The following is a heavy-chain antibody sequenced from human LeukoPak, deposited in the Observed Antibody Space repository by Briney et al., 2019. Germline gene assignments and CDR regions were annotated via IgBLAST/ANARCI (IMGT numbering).Heavy chain of an antibody. J-gene: IGHJ4*02. D-gene: IGHD2-15*01. Sequence: ASVKVSCKASGYTFTGYYMHWVRQAPGQGLEWMGWINPNSGGTNYAQKFQGRVTMTRDTSISIAYMELSRLRSDDTAVYYCARKIGYCSGGSCYCDYWGQGTLVTVSS. CDR2: INPNSGGT. V-gene: IGHV1-2*02. CDR1: GYTFTGYY. CDR3: ARKIGYCSGGSCYCDY.